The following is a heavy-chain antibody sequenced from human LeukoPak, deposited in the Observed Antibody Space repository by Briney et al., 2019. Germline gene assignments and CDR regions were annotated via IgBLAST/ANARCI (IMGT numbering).Heavy chain of an antibody. V-gene: IGHV3-7*02. J-gene: IGHJ4*02. D-gene: IGHD6-19*01. CDR2: IHPNGGDQ. Sequence: GGSLRLSCAASGFSVSSNYMSWVRQAPGKGLEWVANIHPNGGDQYYVDSVKGRFTISRDNAKNSLYLQMSSLTAEDTAVYFCASQPSAVAGNYWGQGTLVTVSS. CDR1: GFSVSSNY. CDR3: ASQPSAVAGNY.